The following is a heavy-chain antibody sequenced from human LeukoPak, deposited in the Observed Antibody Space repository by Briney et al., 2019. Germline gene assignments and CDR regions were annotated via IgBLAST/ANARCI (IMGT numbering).Heavy chain of an antibody. CDR3: ARGFHYYYGMDV. D-gene: IGHD2-21*01. CDR1: GGPISSYY. Sequence: SETLSLTCTVSGGPISSYYWSWIRQPPGKGLAWIGYIYYSGSANYHHPLKSRVTISVDTSKNQFSLKLSSVTAADTAVYYCARGFHYYYGMDVWGQGTTVTVSS. J-gene: IGHJ6*02. CDR2: IYYSGSA. V-gene: IGHV4-59*01.